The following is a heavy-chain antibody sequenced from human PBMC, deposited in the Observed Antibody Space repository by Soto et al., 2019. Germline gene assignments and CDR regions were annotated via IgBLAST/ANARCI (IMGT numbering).Heavy chain of an antibody. CDR2: IDYYGST. V-gene: IGHV4-59*01. CDR1: GGSISGYY. D-gene: IGHD3-9*01. CDR3: ARYFDWTSRFDI. Sequence: SETLSLTCTVSGGSISGYYWSWIRQPPGKRLEWIGYIDYYGSTNYNPSLKSRVTISVDTSKKQFSLNLGSVTAADTAIYYCARYFDWTSRFDIWGQGTMVTVS. J-gene: IGHJ3*02.